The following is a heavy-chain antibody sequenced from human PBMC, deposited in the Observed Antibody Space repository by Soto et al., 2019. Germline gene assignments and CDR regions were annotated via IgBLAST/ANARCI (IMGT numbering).Heavy chain of an antibody. V-gene: IGHV3-66*01. CDR1: GFTVSSNY. CDR2: IYSGGST. Sequence: PGGSLRLSCAACGFTVSSNYMSWVRQAPGKGLEWVSVIYSGGSTYYPDSVKCRFTISRDNSKNTLYLQMNSLRAEDTAVYYCATISTFEYYDILTGPLFDIWGQGTMVTVSS. D-gene: IGHD3-9*01. CDR3: ATISTFEYYDILTGPLFDI. J-gene: IGHJ3*02.